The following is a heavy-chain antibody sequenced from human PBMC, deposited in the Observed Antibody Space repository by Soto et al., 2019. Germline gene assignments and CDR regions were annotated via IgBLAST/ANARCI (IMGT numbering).Heavy chain of an antibody. V-gene: IGHV4-59*07. J-gene: IGHJ4*02. D-gene: IGHD1-26*01. CDR2: IYSGGST. CDR3: ARAPRSGDCFDF. CDR1: GGSIFSYY. Sequence: QVQLQESGPGLVKPSDSLSLTCTVSGGSIFSYYWAWIRQPPGNRLEWIGNIYSGGSTFYNPSLKSRLTISLDTSKNQFSLRLTSVTAADAAVYYCARAPRSGDCFDFWGQGTLVTVSS.